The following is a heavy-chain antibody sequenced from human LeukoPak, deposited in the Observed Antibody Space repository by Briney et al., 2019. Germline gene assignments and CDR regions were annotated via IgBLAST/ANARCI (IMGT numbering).Heavy chain of an antibody. CDR1: GYTFTSYD. CDR3: AAIAAAGPYFDY. CDR2: MNPNGGNT. V-gene: IGHV1-8*01. Sequence: ASVKVSCKASGYTFTSYDINWVRQATGQGLEWMGWMNPNGGNTGYAQKFQGRVTMTRNTSISTAYMELSSLRSEDTAVYYCAAIAAAGPYFDYWGQGTLVTVSS. D-gene: IGHD6-13*01. J-gene: IGHJ4*02.